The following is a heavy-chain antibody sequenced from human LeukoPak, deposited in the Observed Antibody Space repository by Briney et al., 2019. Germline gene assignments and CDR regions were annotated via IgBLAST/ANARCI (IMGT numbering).Heavy chain of an antibody. CDR1: GFTFSNAW. CDR3: AKTIMGATRDAFDI. V-gene: IGHV3-30*18. Sequence: GGSLRLSCAASGFTFSNAWMSWVRQAPGKGLEWVAVISYDGSNKYYADSVKGRFTISRDNSKNTLYLQMNSLRAEDTAVYYCAKTIMGATRDAFDIWGQGTMVTVSS. CDR2: ISYDGSNK. D-gene: IGHD1-26*01. J-gene: IGHJ3*02.